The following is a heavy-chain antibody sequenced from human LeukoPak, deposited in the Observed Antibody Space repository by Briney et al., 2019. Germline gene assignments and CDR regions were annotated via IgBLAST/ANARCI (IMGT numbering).Heavy chain of an antibody. J-gene: IGHJ3*02. CDR3: ARVGSGSYPDAFDI. Sequence: GASVKVSCKASGYTFTSYDINWVRQATGQGLEWMGWMNPNSGNTGYAQKFQGRVTMTRNTSISTAYMELSSLRSEDTAVYYCARVGSGSYPDAFDIWGQGTMVTVSS. CDR1: GYTFTSYD. D-gene: IGHD3-10*01. CDR2: MNPNSGNT. V-gene: IGHV1-8*01.